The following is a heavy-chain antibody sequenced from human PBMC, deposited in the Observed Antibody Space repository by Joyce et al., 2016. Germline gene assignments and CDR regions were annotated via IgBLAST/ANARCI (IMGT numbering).Heavy chain of an antibody. V-gene: IGHV1-18*01. CDR1: SYIFTTYG. Sequence: QVQLVQSGSEVKKPGASVEVSCKASSYIFTTYGISWVRQAPGQGFEWMGWVSAQHGNTKYAQKFQGRVTMTIDTSTSTAYMELESLRSDDTAVYYCARDIHYYNSSGYYWGAFDIWGQGTMVSVSS. J-gene: IGHJ3*02. CDR3: ARDIHYYNSSGYYWGAFDI. CDR2: VSAQHGNT. D-gene: IGHD3-22*01.